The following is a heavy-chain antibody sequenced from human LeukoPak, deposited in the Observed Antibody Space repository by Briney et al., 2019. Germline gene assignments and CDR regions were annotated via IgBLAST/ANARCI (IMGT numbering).Heavy chain of an antibody. Sequence: GGSLRLSCAASGFTFSSYGMHWVRQAPGKGLEWVTLISYDGSNKYYADSVKGRFTISRDNSKNTLYLQMNSLRAEDTAVYYCAKGGNYYDRIGYLDYWGQGTLVTVSS. V-gene: IGHV3-30*18. CDR3: AKGGNYYDRIGYLDY. J-gene: IGHJ4*02. CDR2: ISYDGSNK. CDR1: GFTFSSYG. D-gene: IGHD3-22*01.